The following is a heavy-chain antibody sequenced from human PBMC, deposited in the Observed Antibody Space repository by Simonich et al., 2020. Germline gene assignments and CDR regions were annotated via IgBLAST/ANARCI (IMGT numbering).Heavy chain of an antibody. Sequence: EVQLVVSGGGLVKPGGSLRLSCAASGFTFSSYSMNWVRQAPGKGQEWVLSIRSSRSYIYSADAGKGRFTISRDNAKNSLYLQMNSLRAEDTAVYYCARWIAVAGTGAYGMDVWGQGTTVTVAS. D-gene: IGHD6-19*01. V-gene: IGHV3-21*01. CDR2: IRSSRSYI. CDR3: ARWIAVAGTGAYGMDV. CDR1: GFTFSSYS. J-gene: IGHJ6*02.